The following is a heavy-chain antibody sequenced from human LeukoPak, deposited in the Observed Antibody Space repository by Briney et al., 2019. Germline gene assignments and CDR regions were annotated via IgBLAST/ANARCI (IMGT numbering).Heavy chain of an antibody. J-gene: IGHJ4*02. D-gene: IGHD6-13*01. Sequence: PGGSLRLSCAASGFTFSSYAMSWVRQAPGKGLEWVSAISGSGGSTYYADSVKGRFTISRDNSKNTLYLQMNSLRAEDTAVYYCAKDMAGTGLGIAAAAIHFDYWGQGTLVTVSS. CDR2: ISGSGGST. V-gene: IGHV3-23*01. CDR1: GFTFSSYA. CDR3: AKDMAGTGLGIAAAAIHFDY.